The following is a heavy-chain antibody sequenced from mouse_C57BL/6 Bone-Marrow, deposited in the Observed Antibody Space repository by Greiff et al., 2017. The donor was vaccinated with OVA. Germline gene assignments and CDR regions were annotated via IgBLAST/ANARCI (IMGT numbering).Heavy chain of an antibody. Sequence: QVQLQQPGAELVRPGSSVKLSCKASCYTFPSYWVDWVKQRPGQGLEWIGNIYPSDSETHYNQKFKDKATLTVDKSSSTAYMQLSSLTSEDSAVYYCARGTAFFAYWGQGTLVTVSA. CDR3: ARGTAFFAY. D-gene: IGHD3-3*01. J-gene: IGHJ3*01. CDR2: IYPSDSET. CDR1: CYTFPSYW. V-gene: IGHV1-61*01.